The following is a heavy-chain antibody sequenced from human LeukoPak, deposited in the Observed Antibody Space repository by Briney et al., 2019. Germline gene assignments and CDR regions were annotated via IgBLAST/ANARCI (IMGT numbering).Heavy chain of an antibody. CDR2: IYYSGST. Sequence: SETLSLTCTVSGDSIINYYGNWIRQPPGKGLEWIGYIYYSGSTNYNPSLKSRVTMSVDTSKNQFSLKLTSVTAADTAVYYCARGRSGWYNFDYWGQGTLVAVSS. CDR1: GDSIINYY. CDR3: ARGRSGWYNFDY. D-gene: IGHD6-19*01. V-gene: IGHV4-59*01. J-gene: IGHJ4*02.